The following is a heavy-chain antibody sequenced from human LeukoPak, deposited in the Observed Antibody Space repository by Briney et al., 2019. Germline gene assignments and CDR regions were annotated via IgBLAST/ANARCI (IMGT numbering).Heavy chain of an antibody. CDR1: GFTFSSYS. V-gene: IGHV3-21*01. CDR3: ARDSVAGTYYLPYSFDY. J-gene: IGHJ4*02. D-gene: IGHD6-19*01. CDR2: ISSSSSYI. Sequence: GGSLRLSCAASGFTFSSYSMNWVRQAPGKGLEWVSSISSSSSYIYYADSVKGRFTISRDNAKNSLYLQMNSLRAEDTAVYYCARDSVAGTYYLPYSFDYWGQGTLVTVSS.